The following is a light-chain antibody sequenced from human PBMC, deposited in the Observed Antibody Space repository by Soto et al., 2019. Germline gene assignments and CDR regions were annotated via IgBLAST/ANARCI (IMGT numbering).Light chain of an antibody. CDR1: SSDVGGYNY. CDR3: SSHTSSLTIML. Sequence: QSALTQPASVSGSPGQSITISCTGTSSDVGGYNYGSWYQQHPGKAPKLMIYEVSNRPSGVSNRFSGSKSGNTASLTISGLQAEDDADYSCSSHTSSLTIMLFGGGTKLTVL. V-gene: IGLV2-14*01. CDR2: EVS. J-gene: IGLJ2*01.